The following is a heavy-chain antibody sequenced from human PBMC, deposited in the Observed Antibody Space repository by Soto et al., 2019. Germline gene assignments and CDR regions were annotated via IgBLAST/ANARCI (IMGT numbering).Heavy chain of an antibody. CDR2: IYHLGNT. CDR3: ARGRVGAAGTLVSSLNFDY. V-gene: IGHV4-39*07. J-gene: IGHJ4*02. CDR1: GGSISSSSYY. Sequence: PSETLSLTCSVSGGSISSSSYYWAWIRQPPGKGLSWIGSIYHLGNTYYNESLRSRVTISVDTSKNQFSLKLSSVTAADTAVYYCARGRVGAAGTLVSSLNFDYWGQGTLVTVSS. D-gene: IGHD6-13*01.